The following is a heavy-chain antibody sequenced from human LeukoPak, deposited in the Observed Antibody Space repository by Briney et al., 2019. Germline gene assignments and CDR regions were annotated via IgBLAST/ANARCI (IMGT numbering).Heavy chain of an antibody. V-gene: IGHV3-30*04. CDR2: ISFDGGNK. Sequence: GSLRLSCAASGLTFSTYTMYWVRHAPGKGLEWVAVISFDGGNKYYADSVKGRFTISRDNSENTLYLQMNSLTAEDTAVYYCARDANHFDYWGQGTLVTVSS. J-gene: IGHJ4*02. CDR3: ARDANHFDY. CDR1: GLTFSTYT.